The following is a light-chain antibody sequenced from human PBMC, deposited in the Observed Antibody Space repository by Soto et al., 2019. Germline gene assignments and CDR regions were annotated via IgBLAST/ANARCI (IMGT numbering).Light chain of an antibody. CDR1: NSDVGGYNY. J-gene: IGLJ3*02. V-gene: IGLV2-14*01. CDR3: SSYTSSSTLE. CDR2: EVS. Sequence: QSVLTQPASVSGSPGQSITISCTGTNSDVGGYNYVSWYQQHPGKAPKLMIYEVSNRPSGVSNRFSGSKSGNTASLTISGLQAEDEADYYCSSYTSSSTLEFGGGTKLTVL.